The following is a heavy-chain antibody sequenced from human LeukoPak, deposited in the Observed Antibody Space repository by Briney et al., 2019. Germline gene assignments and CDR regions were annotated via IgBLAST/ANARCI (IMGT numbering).Heavy chain of an antibody. D-gene: IGHD3-10*01. CDR3: ARALTMVRGVVDWFDP. Sequence: GASVKVSCKASGYTFTGYYMHWVRQAAGQGLEWMGWINPNSGGTNYAQKFQGRVTMTRDTSISTAYMELSRLRSDDTAVYYCARALTMVRGVVDWFDPWGQGTLVTVSS. CDR1: GYTFTGYY. V-gene: IGHV1-2*02. J-gene: IGHJ5*02. CDR2: INPNSGGT.